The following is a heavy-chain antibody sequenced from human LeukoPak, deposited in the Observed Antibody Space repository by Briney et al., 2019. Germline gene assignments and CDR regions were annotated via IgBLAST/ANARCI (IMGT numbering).Heavy chain of an antibody. CDR2: ISSNGGGT. J-gene: IGHJ3*02. CDR3: ARGGTGTGYDAFDI. V-gene: IGHV3-64*01. Sequence: GGSLRLSCAASGFTFSSYAMHWVRQAPGKGLEYVSAISSNGGGTYYANSVKGRFTISRDNSKNTLYIQMGSLRAEDMAVYYCARGGTGTGYDAFDIWGQGTMVTVPS. CDR1: GFTFSSYA. D-gene: IGHD1-7*01.